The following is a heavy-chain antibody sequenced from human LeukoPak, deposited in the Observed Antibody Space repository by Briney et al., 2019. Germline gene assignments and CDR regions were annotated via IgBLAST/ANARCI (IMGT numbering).Heavy chain of an antibody. CDR2: ISGSGGST. CDR1: GFTFSSYA. V-gene: IGHV3-23*01. Sequence: PGGSLRLSCAASGFTFSSYAMSWVRQAPGKGLEWVSAISGSGGSTYYADSVKGRFTISRDNSKNTLYLQMNSLRAEDTAVYYCATLDMYSSGWYTRSDYSGQGTLVTVSS. J-gene: IGHJ4*02. D-gene: IGHD6-19*01. CDR3: ATLDMYSSGWYTRSDY.